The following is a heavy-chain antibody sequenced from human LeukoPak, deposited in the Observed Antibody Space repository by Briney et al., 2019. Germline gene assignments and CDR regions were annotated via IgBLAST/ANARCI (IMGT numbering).Heavy chain of an antibody. D-gene: IGHD6-19*01. V-gene: IGHV3-30*02. CDR3: ARVRNLNSVAGTVDY. CDR1: GFTFSSYG. Sequence: GGSLRLSCAASGFTFSSYGMHWVRQAPGKGLEWVSFIRYDGSNEYYADSVRGRFTISRDNSKNTLYLQMNSLRAEDTAVYFCARVRNLNSVAGTVDYWGQGTLVTVPS. CDR2: IRYDGSNE. J-gene: IGHJ4*02.